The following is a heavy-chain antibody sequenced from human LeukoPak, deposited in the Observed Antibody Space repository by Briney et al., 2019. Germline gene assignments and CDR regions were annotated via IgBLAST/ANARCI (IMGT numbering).Heavy chain of an antibody. D-gene: IGHD5-24*01. CDR3: ARGDGYNDAEYLQH. CDR2: IWYDGSNK. V-gene: IGHV3-33*01. CDR1: GFTFSSYG. J-gene: IGHJ1*01. Sequence: GGSLRLSCAASGFTFSSYGMHGVRQAPGKGLEWVAVIWYDGSNKYYGDSVKGRFTISGDNSKKTLYLQMNSLRVEDTAVYYCARGDGYNDAEYLQHWGQGTLVTVS.